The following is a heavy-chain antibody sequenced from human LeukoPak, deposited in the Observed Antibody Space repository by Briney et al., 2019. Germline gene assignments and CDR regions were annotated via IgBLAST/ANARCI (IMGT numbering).Heavy chain of an antibody. CDR2: INHSGST. J-gene: IGHJ4*02. CDR1: GVSFSGYY. CDR3: ARGGGEYYDSSGSRLYYFDY. Sequence: SETLSLTCAVYGVSFSGYYWSWIRQPPGKGLEWIGEINHSGSTNYNPSLKSRVTISVDTSKNQFSLKLSSVTAADTAVYYCARGGGEYYDSSGSRLYYFDYWGQGTLVTVSS. D-gene: IGHD3-22*01. V-gene: IGHV4-34*01.